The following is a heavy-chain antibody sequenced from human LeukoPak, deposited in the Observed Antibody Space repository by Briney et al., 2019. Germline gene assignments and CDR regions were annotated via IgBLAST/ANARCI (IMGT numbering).Heavy chain of an antibody. J-gene: IGHJ6*02. Sequence: GGSLILSCVASGFTFNSYTVKWVRQAPGKVLERVSYISSSSTIYYADSVKGRFTISRDNAKNSLYLQMNSLRDEDTAVYYCAREVSDVWGQGTTVTVSS. CDR2: ISSSSTI. D-gene: IGHD2/OR15-2a*01. V-gene: IGHV3-48*02. CDR1: GFTFNSYT. CDR3: AREVSDV.